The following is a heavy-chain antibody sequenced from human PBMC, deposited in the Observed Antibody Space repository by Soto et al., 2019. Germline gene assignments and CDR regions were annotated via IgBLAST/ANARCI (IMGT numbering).Heavy chain of an antibody. Sequence: QVQLVESGGGVVQPGRSLRLSCAASGFTFSSYAMHWVRQAPGKGLEWVAVISYDGSNKYYADSVKGRFTISRDNSKNTLYLQMNSLRAEDTAVYYCARDRARSKTYSRSWYELDYWGQGTLVTVSS. D-gene: IGHD6-13*01. CDR3: ARDRARSKTYSRSWYELDY. J-gene: IGHJ4*02. V-gene: IGHV3-30-3*01. CDR1: GFTFSSYA. CDR2: ISYDGSNK.